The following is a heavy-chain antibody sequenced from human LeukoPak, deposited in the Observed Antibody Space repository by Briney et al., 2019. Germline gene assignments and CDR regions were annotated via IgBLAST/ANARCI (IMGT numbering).Heavy chain of an antibody. Sequence: GESLKISCKGSGYSFTSYWIGWVRQMPGKGLEWMGIIYPGDSDTRYSPSFQGQVTISPDKSISTAYLQWSSLKASDTAMYYCARLERITGTINNWFDPWGQGTLVTVSS. V-gene: IGHV5-51*01. CDR2: IYPGDSDT. D-gene: IGHD1-7*01. CDR1: GYSFTSYW. J-gene: IGHJ5*02. CDR3: ARLERITGTINNWFDP.